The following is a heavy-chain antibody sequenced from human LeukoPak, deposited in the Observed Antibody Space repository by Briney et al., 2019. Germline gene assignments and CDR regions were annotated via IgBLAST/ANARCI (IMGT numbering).Heavy chain of an antibody. CDR3: ARGSVTNYYYMDV. CDR2: IYYSGST. D-gene: IGHD4-11*01. V-gene: IGHV4-39*01. CDR1: GGSISSSSYY. Sequence: NPSETLSLTCSVSGGSISSSSYYWGWIRQPPGKGLEWIGSIYYSGSTYYNPSLKSRVTISVDTSKNQFSLKLSSVTAADTAVYYCARGSVTNYYYMDVWGKGTTVTVSS. J-gene: IGHJ6*03.